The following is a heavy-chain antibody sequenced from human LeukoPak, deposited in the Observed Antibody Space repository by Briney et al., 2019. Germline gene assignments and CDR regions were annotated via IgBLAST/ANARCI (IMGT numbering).Heavy chain of an antibody. V-gene: IGHV4-30-2*01. Sequence: PSETLSLTCAVSGGSISSGGYSWSWIRQPPGKGLEWIGYIYHSGSTYYNPSLKSRVTISVDRSKNQFSLKLSSVTAADTAVYYCAREQVPNYYGSGSYYGGTNWFDPWGQGTLVTVSS. CDR3: AREQVPNYYGSGSYYGGTNWFDP. D-gene: IGHD3-10*01. J-gene: IGHJ5*02. CDR1: GGSISSGGYS. CDR2: IYHSGST.